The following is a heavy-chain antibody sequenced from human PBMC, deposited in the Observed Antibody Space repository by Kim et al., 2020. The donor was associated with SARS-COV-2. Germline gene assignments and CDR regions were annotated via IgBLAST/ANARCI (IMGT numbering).Heavy chain of an antibody. CDR1: GFAFSSFN. CDR3: ARGHSGSYYYFDY. V-gene: IGHV3-30-3*01. J-gene: IGHJ4*02. Sequence: GGSLRLSCAASGFAFSSFNMNWVRQAPGKGLEWVAVISYDGSNKYYADSVKGRFTISRDNSKNTLYLQMNSLRAEDTAVYYCARGHSGSYYYFDYWGQGT. D-gene: IGHD1-26*01. CDR2: ISYDGSNK.